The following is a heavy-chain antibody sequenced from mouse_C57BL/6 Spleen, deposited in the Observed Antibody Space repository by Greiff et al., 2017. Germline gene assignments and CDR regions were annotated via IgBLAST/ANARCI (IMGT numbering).Heavy chain of an antibody. CDR2: IRLKSDNYAT. J-gene: IGHJ1*03. D-gene: IGHD1-1*01. Sequence: EVKLMESGGGLVQPGGSMKLSCVASGFTFSHYWMNWVRQSPEKGLEWVAQIRLKSDNYATHYAESVKGRFTISRDDSKSSVYLQMNNLRAEDTGIYYCTVRYDSSRGYFDVWGTGTTVTVSS. CDR3: TVRYDSSRGYFDV. V-gene: IGHV6-3*01. CDR1: GFTFSHYW.